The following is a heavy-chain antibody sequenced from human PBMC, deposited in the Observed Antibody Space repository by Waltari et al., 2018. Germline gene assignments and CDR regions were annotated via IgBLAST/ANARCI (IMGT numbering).Heavy chain of an antibody. Sequence: EVQLVESGGGLVQSGGSLRLTCEASGFIFSSSWMHWVRQGPEKGPVWISRINSDGTNTNYADSVKGRFTISRDNFADTLFLEMNSLRPDDTAVYYCAREYDFWSGYHAFDLWGQGTKVTVFS. CDR3: AREYDFWSGYHAFDL. CDR2: INSDGTNT. D-gene: IGHD3-3*01. J-gene: IGHJ3*01. V-gene: IGHV3-74*01. CDR1: GFIFSSSW.